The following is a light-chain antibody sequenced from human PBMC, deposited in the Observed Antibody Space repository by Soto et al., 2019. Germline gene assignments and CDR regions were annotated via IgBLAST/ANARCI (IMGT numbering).Light chain of an antibody. J-gene: IGLJ2*01. V-gene: IGLV2-8*01. CDR1: SSDVGGYNY. Sequence: QSALTQPPSASGSPGQSVTISCTGTSSDVGGYNYVSWYQPHPGKAPKLMIYEVSKRPSGVPDRFSDSKSGNTASLTVSGLQAEDEADYYCSSYAGSNNLVFGGGTQLTVL. CDR3: SSYAGSNNLV. CDR2: EVS.